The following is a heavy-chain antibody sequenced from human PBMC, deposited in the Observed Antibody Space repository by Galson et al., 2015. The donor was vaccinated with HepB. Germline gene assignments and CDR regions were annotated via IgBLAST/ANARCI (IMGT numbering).Heavy chain of an antibody. Sequence: CAISGDSVSSNSAAWNWIRQSPSRGLEWLGRTYYRSKWYNDYAVSVKSRITINPDTSKNQFSLQLNSVTPEDTAVYYCARVPRGWGSREAWYFDLWGRGTLVTVSS. CDR1: GDSVSSNSAA. D-gene: IGHD2-21*01. V-gene: IGHV6-1*01. J-gene: IGHJ2*01. CDR3: ARVPRGWGSREAWYFDL. CDR2: TYYRSKWYN.